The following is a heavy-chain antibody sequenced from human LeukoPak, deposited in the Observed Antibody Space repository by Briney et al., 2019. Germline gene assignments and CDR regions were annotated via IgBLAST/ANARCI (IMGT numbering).Heavy chain of an antibody. Sequence: SVKVSCKASGGIFSSYAISWVRQAPGQGLEWMGRIIPILGIANYAQKFQGRVTITADKSTSTAYMDLSSLISEDTAVYYCARDLPPYYFDYWGQGTLVTVSS. CDR2: IIPILGIA. CDR3: ARDLPPYYFDY. J-gene: IGHJ4*02. CDR1: GGIFSSYA. V-gene: IGHV1-69*04.